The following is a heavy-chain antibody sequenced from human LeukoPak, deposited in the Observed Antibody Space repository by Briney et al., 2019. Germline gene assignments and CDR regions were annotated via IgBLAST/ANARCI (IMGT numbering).Heavy chain of an antibody. CDR3: ARDSSTSIFSLNAFDI. D-gene: IGHD2-2*01. CDR2: ISYDGSNK. J-gene: IGHJ3*02. Sequence: PGGSLRLSCAASGFSFSIYAMHWVREAPGKGLEWGAVISYDGSNKFYADSVKGRFTISRDNSKNTLYLQMNSLRAEDTAVYYCARDSSTSIFSLNAFDIWGQGTMVTVSS. CDR1: GFSFSIYA. V-gene: IGHV3-30*04.